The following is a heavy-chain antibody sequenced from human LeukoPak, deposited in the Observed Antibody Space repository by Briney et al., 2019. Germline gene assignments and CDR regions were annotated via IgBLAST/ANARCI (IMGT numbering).Heavy chain of an antibody. Sequence: GGSLRLSCAASGFTFSSYSMNWVRQAPGKGLEWVSSISSSTNYIYYADSAKGRFTISRDNAKNSLYLQMNSLRAEDTAVYFCARDRQGYYSHDYWGQGALVTVSS. CDR1: GFTFSSYS. V-gene: IGHV3-21*01. D-gene: IGHD2-15*01. J-gene: IGHJ4*02. CDR2: ISSSTNYI. CDR3: ARDRQGYYSHDY.